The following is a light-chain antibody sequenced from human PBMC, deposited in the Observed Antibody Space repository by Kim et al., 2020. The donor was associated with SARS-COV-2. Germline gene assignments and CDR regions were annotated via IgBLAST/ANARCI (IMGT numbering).Light chain of an antibody. J-gene: IGKJ4*01. CDR3: QQYDNLPLT. CDR1: QDISNY. Sequence: DIQMTQSPSSLSASVGDRVTITCQASQDISNYLNWYQQKPGKAPKLLIYDASNLETGVPSRFSGSGSWTDFTFTISSLQPEDIATYYCQQYDNLPLTFGGGTKLEIK. V-gene: IGKV1-33*01. CDR2: DAS.